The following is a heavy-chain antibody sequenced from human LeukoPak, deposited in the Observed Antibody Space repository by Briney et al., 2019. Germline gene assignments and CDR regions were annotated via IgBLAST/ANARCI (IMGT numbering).Heavy chain of an antibody. CDR1: GFTFSDYP. J-gene: IGHJ4*02. CDR3: AKDVRDYYGTGTLNFDS. CDR2: ISRLAGST. Sequence: GGSLRLSCAASGFTFSDYPMSWVRQAPGKGLEWVSAISRLAGSTAYADSVNGRFTISRDNSQNTLFLQMNSLRVDDAAMYYCAKDVRDYYGTGTLNFDSWGQGTLVSVSS. D-gene: IGHD3-10*01. V-gene: IGHV3-23*01.